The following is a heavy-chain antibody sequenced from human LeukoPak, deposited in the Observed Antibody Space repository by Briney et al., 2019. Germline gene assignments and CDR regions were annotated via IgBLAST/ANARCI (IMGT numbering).Heavy chain of an antibody. CDR3: ARDRYCGGGSCYHLNYFDY. J-gene: IGHJ4*02. CDR2: ISAYNGNT. Sequence: ASVKVSCKASDYTFTSYGINWVRQAPGEGLEWMGWISAYNGNTKYAQKLQGRVTMTTDTSTSTAYMEMKSLGSDDTAVYYCARDRYCGGGSCYHLNYFDYWGQGTLVTVSS. CDR1: DYTFTSYG. V-gene: IGHV1-18*01. D-gene: IGHD2-15*01.